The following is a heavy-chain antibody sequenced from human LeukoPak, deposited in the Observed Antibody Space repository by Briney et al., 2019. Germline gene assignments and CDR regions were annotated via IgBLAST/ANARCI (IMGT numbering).Heavy chain of an antibody. CDR2: IYYSGST. D-gene: IGHD6-19*01. CDR3: ARISSGYY. J-gene: IGHJ4*02. V-gene: IGHV4-39*07. CDR1: GGSISSSSYY. Sequence: SETLSLTCTVSGGSISSSSYYWGWIRQPPGKGLEWIGSIYYSGSTYYNPSLKSRVTISVDTSKNQFSLKLSSVTAADTAVYYCARISSGYYWGQGTLVTVSS.